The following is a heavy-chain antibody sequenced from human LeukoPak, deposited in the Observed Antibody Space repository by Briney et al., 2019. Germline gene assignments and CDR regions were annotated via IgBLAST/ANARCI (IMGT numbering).Heavy chain of an antibody. CDR2: ITDDNRTI. Sequence: GGSLRLSCAASGFTFNTYSMNWVRQAPGKGLEWVSYITDDNRTIYYADSVEGRFTISRDNAKNSLFLQMNSLRAEDTAVYYCASTVASDYDFWSGYYVRYWGQGTLVTVSS. CDR3: ASTVASDYDFWSGYYVRY. D-gene: IGHD3-3*01. V-gene: IGHV3-48*04. J-gene: IGHJ4*02. CDR1: GFTFNTYS.